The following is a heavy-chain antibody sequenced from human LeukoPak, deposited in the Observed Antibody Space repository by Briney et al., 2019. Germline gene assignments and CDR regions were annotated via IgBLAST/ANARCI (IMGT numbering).Heavy chain of an antibody. D-gene: IGHD2-2*02. J-gene: IGHJ6*02. CDR1: GYTFTSYG. Sequence: ASVKVSCKASGYTFTSYGIRWVRQAPGQGLEWMGWISAYHGNTNYAQKLQGRVTMTTDTSTSTAYMELRSLRSDDTAVYYCARDDRVPAAINYYYYGMDVWGQGTTVSVSS. CDR2: ISAYHGNT. CDR3: ARDDRVPAAINYYYYGMDV. V-gene: IGHV1-18*01.